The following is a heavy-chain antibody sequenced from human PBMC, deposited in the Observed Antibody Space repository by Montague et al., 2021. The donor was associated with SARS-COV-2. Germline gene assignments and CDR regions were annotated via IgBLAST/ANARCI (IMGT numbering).Heavy chain of an antibody. V-gene: IGHV6-1*01. J-gene: IGHJ5*02. CDR2: TYYRSKWYV. D-gene: IGHD6-19*01. CDR3: ARSKRLRSWYSSGWYGPGWFDP. CDR1: GDSVSSNSAA. Sequence: CAISGDSVSSNSAAWNWIRLSPSRGLEWLGRTYYRSKWYVDYAGSVRSRITINPDTSKNQFSLQMSSVTPDDTAVYYCARSKRLRSWYSSGWYGPGWFDPWGQGTPVTVSS.